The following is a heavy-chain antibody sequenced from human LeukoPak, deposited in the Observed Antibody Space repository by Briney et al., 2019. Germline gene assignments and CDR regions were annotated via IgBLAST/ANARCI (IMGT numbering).Heavy chain of an antibody. CDR3: ARDMETYYYDSSVYMDV. V-gene: IGHV3-48*01. CDR2: ISSSSSTI. D-gene: IGHD3-22*01. J-gene: IGHJ6*03. CDR1: GFTFSSYS. Sequence: GGSLRLSCAASGFTFSSYSMNWVRQAPGKGLEWVSYISSSSSTIYYADSVKGRFTISRDNAKKSLYLQMNSLRAEDTSVYYCARDMETYYYDSSVYMDVWGKGTTVTVSS.